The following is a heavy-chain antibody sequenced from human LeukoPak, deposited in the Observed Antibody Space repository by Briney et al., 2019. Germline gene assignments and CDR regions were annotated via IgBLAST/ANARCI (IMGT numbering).Heavy chain of an antibody. V-gene: IGHV4-38-2*02. CDR3: ASNLFYYDSGSYYSL. Sequence: PSETLSLTCTVSGHSISSDYYWAWVRQPPGRGLEWIGSIYYSGTTYYNPSLKSRVTISVDTSKNQFSLKLSSVTAADTAVYYCASNLFYYDSGSYYSLWGQGTLVTVSS. CDR1: GHSISSDYY. CDR2: IYYSGTT. D-gene: IGHD3-10*01. J-gene: IGHJ4*02.